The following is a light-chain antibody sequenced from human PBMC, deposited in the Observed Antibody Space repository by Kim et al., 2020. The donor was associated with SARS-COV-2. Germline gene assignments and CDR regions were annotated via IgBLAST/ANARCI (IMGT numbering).Light chain of an antibody. Sequence: KTVTIPCTRSSGGIASNYVQWYQQRPGSAPTTVIYDDNQRPSGVPDRFSGSIDSSSNSASLTISGLKTEDEADYYCQSYDSTTHWVFGGGTQLTVL. CDR1: SGGIASNY. J-gene: IGLJ3*02. V-gene: IGLV6-57*03. CDR3: QSYDSTTHWV. CDR2: DDN.